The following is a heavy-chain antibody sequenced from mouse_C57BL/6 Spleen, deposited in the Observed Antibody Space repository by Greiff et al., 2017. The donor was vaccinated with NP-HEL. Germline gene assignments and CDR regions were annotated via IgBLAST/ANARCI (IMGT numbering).Heavy chain of an antibody. J-gene: IGHJ2*01. Sequence: QVQLKESGPGLVAPSQSLSITCPVSGFSLPSSAISWVRQPPGPGLEWLGVIWTGGGTNYNSALKSRLSISKDNSKSQVFLKMNSRQTDDTARYYCARNTAVVARDYWGQGTTRTGSS. CDR3: ARNTAVVARDY. CDR2: IWTGGGT. CDR1: GFSLPSSA. D-gene: IGHD1-1*01. V-gene: IGHV2-9-1*01.